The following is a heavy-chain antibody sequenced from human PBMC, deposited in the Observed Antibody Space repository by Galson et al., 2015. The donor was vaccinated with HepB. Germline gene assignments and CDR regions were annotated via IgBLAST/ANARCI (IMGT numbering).Heavy chain of an antibody. J-gene: IGHJ6*02. D-gene: IGHD3-3*01. Sequence: SVKVSCKASGGAFSSYAISWVRQAPGQGLEWMGGIIPIFGTANYAQKFQGRVTITADESTSTAYMELSSLRSEDTAVYYCARTSTILNYYYGMDVWGQGTTVTVSS. CDR3: ARTSTILNYYYGMDV. CDR1: GGAFSSYA. V-gene: IGHV1-69*13. CDR2: IIPIFGTA.